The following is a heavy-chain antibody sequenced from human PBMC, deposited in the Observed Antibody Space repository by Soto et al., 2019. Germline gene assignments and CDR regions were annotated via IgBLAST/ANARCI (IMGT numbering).Heavy chain of an antibody. Sequence: ASVKVSCKVSGYTXTELSIHWVRQAPGKGLEWMGGFDPEDGETIYAQKFQGRVTMTEDTSTDTAYMELSSLRSEDTAVYYCATRTTLTTVTTTPYYYYGMDVWGQGTTVTVSS. J-gene: IGHJ6*02. CDR1: GYTXTELS. D-gene: IGHD4-17*01. CDR2: FDPEDGET. CDR3: ATRTTLTTVTTTPYYYYGMDV. V-gene: IGHV1-24*01.